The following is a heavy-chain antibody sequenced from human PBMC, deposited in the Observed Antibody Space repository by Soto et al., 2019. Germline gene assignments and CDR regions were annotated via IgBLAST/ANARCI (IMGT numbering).Heavy chain of an antibody. CDR3: VRDYYDTSGYPNTFDM. D-gene: IGHD3-22*01. V-gene: IGHV3-21*01. CDR2: IGSRTSDI. Sequence: PGGSLRLSCAASGFTLRRHTINWVRQAPGKGLEWVSFIGSRTSDIYYADSVKGRFTISRDNAKNSLYLDLTRLRAEDTAVYFCVRDYYDTSGYPNTFDMWGQGTMVTVSS. J-gene: IGHJ3*02. CDR1: GFTLRRHT.